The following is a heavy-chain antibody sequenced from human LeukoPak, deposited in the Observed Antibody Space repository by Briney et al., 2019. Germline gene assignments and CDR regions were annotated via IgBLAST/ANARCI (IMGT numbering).Heavy chain of an antibody. Sequence: ASETLSLTCTVYGGSFRGYYWTWIRQPPGKGLQWIGEIHQSGRTNSNPSLKSRVTMSVDTSKNHFSLKLTSVTAADTAVYYCAGFIWGIGFDPWGQGTLVTVSS. V-gene: IGHV4-34*01. J-gene: IGHJ5*02. CDR2: IHQSGRT. CDR3: AGFIWGIGFDP. CDR1: GGSFRGYY. D-gene: IGHD3-16*01.